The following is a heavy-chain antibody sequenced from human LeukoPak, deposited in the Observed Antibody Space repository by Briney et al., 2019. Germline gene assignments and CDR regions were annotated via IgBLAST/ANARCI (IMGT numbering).Heavy chain of an antibody. V-gene: IGHV3-53*01. J-gene: IGHJ4*02. D-gene: IGHD1-14*01. CDR2: LYSDGNT. CDR3: ARGVEPLAANTLAY. CDR1: GFTVITND. Sequence: GGSLRLSCSASGFTVITNDMTWVRQAPGKGLAWVSVLYSDGNTKYADSVQGRFTISRDNSKNTLYLEMNSLSPDDTAVYYCARGVEPLAANTLAYWGQGTLVTVSS.